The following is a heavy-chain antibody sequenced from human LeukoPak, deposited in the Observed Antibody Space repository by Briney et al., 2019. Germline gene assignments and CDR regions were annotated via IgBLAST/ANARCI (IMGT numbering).Heavy chain of an antibody. CDR3: SRDKSAFDI. V-gene: IGHV3-53*01. Sequence: GGSLRLSCAASGFTVSNNYMSWVRQAPGKGLEWVSAIYSGGSTYYADSVKGRFTISRDNSKNTLFLQMSSLRAEDTAVYYCSRDKSAFDIWGQGTMVTVSS. CDR1: GFTVSNNY. J-gene: IGHJ3*02. CDR2: IYSGGST.